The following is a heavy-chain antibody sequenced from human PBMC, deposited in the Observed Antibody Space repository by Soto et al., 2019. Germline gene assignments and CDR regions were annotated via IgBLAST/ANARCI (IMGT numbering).Heavy chain of an antibody. CDR1: GGTFSSYA. CDR2: IIPIFGTS. D-gene: IGHD6-13*01. CDR3: ARERGQQLGYYYYYGMDV. Sequence: GASVKVSCKASGGTFSSYAISWVRQAPGQGLEWMGGIIPIFGTSDYAQKFQGRVTITADESTSTAYMELSSLRSEDTAVYYCARERGQQLGYYYYYGMDVWGQGTTVTVSS. V-gene: IGHV1-69*13. J-gene: IGHJ6*02.